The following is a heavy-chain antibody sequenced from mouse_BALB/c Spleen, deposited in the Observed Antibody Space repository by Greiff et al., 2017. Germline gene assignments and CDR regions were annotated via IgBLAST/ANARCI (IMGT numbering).Heavy chain of an antibody. Sequence: DVQLQESGGGLVQPGGSMKLSCVASGFTFSNYWMNWVRQSPEKGLEWVAEIRLKSNNYATHYAESVKGRFTISRDDSKSSVYLQMNNLRAEDTGIYYCTRGGDYYGSPSWFAYWGQGTLVTVSA. D-gene: IGHD1-1*01. CDR1: GFTFSNYW. CDR2: IRLKSNNYAT. V-gene: IGHV6-6*02. J-gene: IGHJ3*01. CDR3: TRGGDYYGSPSWFAY.